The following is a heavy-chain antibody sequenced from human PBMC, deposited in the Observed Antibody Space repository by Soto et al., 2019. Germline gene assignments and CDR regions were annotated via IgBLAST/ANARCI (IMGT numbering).Heavy chain of an antibody. Sequence: ASVPGSCKASSYTFTHYYVSWVRKAPGRGLEWMGWINPNSGDTNYAQKFQGRVTKTRDTSISTVYMELTRQRSDDTAVYYCATPKQLVRGEPFDYWGQGTLVTVSS. J-gene: IGHJ4*02. V-gene: IGHV1-2*02. CDR2: INPNSGDT. CDR3: ATPKQLVRGEPFDY. D-gene: IGHD6-13*01. CDR1: SYTFTHYY.